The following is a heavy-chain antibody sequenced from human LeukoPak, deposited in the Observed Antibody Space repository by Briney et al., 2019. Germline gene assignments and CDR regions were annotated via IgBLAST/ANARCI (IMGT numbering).Heavy chain of an antibody. V-gene: IGHV3-11*01. CDR1: GFTFSDYY. J-gene: IGHJ6*02. CDR3: ARGAGIAVAGRDYYYGMDV. D-gene: IGHD6-19*01. CDR2: ISSSGSTI. Sequence: GGSLRLSCAASGFTFSDYYMSWIRQAPGKGLEWFSYISSSGSTIYYADSVKGRFTISRDNAKNSLYLQMNSLRAEDTAVYYCARGAGIAVAGRDYYYGMDVWGQGTTVTVSS.